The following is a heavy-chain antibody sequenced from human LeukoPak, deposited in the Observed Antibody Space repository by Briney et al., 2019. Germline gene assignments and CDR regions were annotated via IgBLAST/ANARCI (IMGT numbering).Heavy chain of an antibody. CDR3: ARVQLAYMDV. Sequence: GASVKVSCKASGYTFTSYDINWVRQATGQGLEWMGWMNPNSGNTGYAQKFQGRVTINRNTSISTAYMELSRLRSDDTAVYYCARVQLAYMDVWGKGTTVTVSS. D-gene: IGHD6-6*01. CDR2: MNPNSGNT. CDR1: GYTFTSYD. V-gene: IGHV1-8*03. J-gene: IGHJ6*03.